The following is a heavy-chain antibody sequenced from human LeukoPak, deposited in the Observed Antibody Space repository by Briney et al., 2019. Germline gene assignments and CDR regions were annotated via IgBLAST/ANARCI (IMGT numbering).Heavy chain of an antibody. CDR2: IKRKTDGGTT. CDR3: TTDSSNF. CDR1: GFPLSNAW. J-gene: IGHJ4*02. Sequence: PGGSLRLSCAASGFPLSNAWMNWVRQAPGKGLEWVGRIKRKTDGGTTDYAAPVKGRFTISRDDSKDTLYLQMTSLKTEDTAVYSCTTDSSNFWGQGTLVTVSS. D-gene: IGHD6-19*01. V-gene: IGHV3-15*01.